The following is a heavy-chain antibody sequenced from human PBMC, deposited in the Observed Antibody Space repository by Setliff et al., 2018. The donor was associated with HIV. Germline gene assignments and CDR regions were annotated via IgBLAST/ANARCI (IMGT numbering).Heavy chain of an antibody. CDR1: GFTFSSYG. Sequence: PGGSLRLSCAASGFTFSSYGIHWVRQAPGKGLEWVALIWYDGSNKYYADSVKGRFTISRDNSKNTLYLQMNSLRAEDTAVYYCAREIRAGNYPPYNYYFYMDVWGKGTTVTVSS. CDR3: AREIRAGNYPPYNYYFYMDV. J-gene: IGHJ6*03. CDR2: IWYDGSNK. D-gene: IGHD4-4*01. V-gene: IGHV3-33*01.